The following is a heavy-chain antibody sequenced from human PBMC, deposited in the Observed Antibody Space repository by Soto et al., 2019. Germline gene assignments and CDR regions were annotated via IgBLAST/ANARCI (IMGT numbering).Heavy chain of an antibody. Sequence: GASVKVSFKASGYTFTGYYMHWLRQAPGQGLEWMGWINPNSGGTNYAQNFQGWVTMTRDTSISTAYMELSRLRSDDTAVYYCARGGRDADWYVSYFDYWGQGTLVTVSS. CDR1: GYTFTGYY. D-gene: IGHD3-9*01. V-gene: IGHV1-2*04. CDR2: INPNSGGT. J-gene: IGHJ4*02. CDR3: ARGGRDADWYVSYFDY.